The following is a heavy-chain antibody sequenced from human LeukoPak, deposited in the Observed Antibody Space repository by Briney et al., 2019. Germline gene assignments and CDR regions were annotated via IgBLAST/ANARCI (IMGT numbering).Heavy chain of an antibody. CDR2: VSGDGSAT. V-gene: IGHV3-74*01. D-gene: IGHD3-10*01. J-gene: IGHJ4*02. Sequence: QPGGSLRLSCAASGFTFSNYWMHWVRHAPGKGLVWVSRVSGDGSATNYADSVKGRFTISRDNAKNTLYLQMNSLRPEDTAVYYCARNHYGSVDYWGQGTLVTVSS. CDR3: ARNHYGSVDY. CDR1: GFTFSNYW.